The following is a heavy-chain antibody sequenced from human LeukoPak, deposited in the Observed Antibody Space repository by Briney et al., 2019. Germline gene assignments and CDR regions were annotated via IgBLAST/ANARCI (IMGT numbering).Heavy chain of an antibody. CDR3: ARGTSEFSAFDI. Sequence: GETLNVTCKDSGYSATSSWIGYVRQMPGKGLEWVGILYPGDSDTRYSTSFHGQVTISAAKSISTAYLQWSSLKASDTAMYYCARGTSEFSAFDIWGQGTMVTVSS. J-gene: IGHJ3*02. D-gene: IGHD1-14*01. CDR1: GYSATSSW. V-gene: IGHV5-51*01. CDR2: LYPGDSDT.